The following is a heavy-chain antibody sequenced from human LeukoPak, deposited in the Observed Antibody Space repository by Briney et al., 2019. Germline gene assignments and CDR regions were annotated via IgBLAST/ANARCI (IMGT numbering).Heavy chain of an antibody. D-gene: IGHD3-22*01. J-gene: IGHJ4*02. CDR2: IYYSGST. V-gene: IGHV4-39*01. CDR3: ARPYYDSSGYYYFDY. CDR1: GGSISSSSYY. Sequence: SETLSLTCTVSGGSISSSSYYWGWIRQPPGKGLEWIGSIYYSGSTYYNPSLKSRVTISVDTSKNQFSPKLSSVTAADTAVYYCARPYYDSSGYYYFDYWGQGTLVTVSS.